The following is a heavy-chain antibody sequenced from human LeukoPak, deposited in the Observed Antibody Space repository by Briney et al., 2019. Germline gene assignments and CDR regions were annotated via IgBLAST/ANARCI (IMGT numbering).Heavy chain of an antibody. Sequence: ASVKVSCKASGYTFTSYAMHWVRQAPGQRLEWMGWINAGNGNTKYSQEFQGRVTITADESTSTAYMELSSLRSEDTAVYYCARGVDYYGSGSWAYYYCMDVWGKGTTVTISS. CDR1: GYTFTSYA. CDR3: ARGVDYYGSGSWAYYYCMDV. D-gene: IGHD3-10*01. CDR2: INAGNGNT. V-gene: IGHV1-3*03. J-gene: IGHJ6*03.